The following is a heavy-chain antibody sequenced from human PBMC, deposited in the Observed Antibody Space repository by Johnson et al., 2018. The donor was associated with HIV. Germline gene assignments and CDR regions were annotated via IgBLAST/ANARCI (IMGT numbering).Heavy chain of an antibody. D-gene: IGHD1-26*01. V-gene: IGHV3-23*04. Sequence: EQLVESGGGLVKPGGSLRLSCAASGFTFSSYAMSWVRQAPGKGLEWVSTVSDGAGNTYYADSVKGRFTIPRDNSKNTLYLQMNSLRAEDTAVYYCARGSGSYGDAFDIWGQGTMVTVSS. CDR2: VSDGAGNT. CDR1: GFTFSSYA. J-gene: IGHJ3*02. CDR3: ARGSGSYGDAFDI.